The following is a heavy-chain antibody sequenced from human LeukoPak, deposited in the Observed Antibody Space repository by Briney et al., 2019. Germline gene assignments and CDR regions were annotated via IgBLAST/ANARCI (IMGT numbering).Heavy chain of an antibody. D-gene: IGHD6-13*01. CDR2: ISAYNGNT. J-gene: IGHJ4*02. V-gene: IGHV1-18*04. Sequence: ASVKVSCKASGYTFTSYYMHWVRQAPGQGLEWMGWISAYNGNTNYAQKLQGRVTMTTDTSTSTAYMELRSLRSDDTAVYYCARVRSSNAHLYYFDYWGQGTLVTVSS. CDR1: GYTFTSYY. CDR3: ARVRSSNAHLYYFDY.